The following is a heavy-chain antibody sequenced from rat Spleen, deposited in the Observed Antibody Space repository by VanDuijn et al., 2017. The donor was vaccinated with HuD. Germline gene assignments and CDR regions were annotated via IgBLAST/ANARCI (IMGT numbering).Heavy chain of an antibody. CDR3: ARHSTVVGWFAY. CDR2: ISYDGITT. J-gene: IGHJ3*01. D-gene: IGHD1-1*01. Sequence: EVQLVESDGGLVQPGRSLKLSCAASGFTFSDYYMAWVRQAPTKGLEWVATISYDGITTYYRDSVRGRFTISSDNAKTTLYLQMDSLRSEDTATYYCARHSTVVGWFAYWGQGTLVTVSS. CDR1: GFTFSDYY. V-gene: IGHV5-29*01.